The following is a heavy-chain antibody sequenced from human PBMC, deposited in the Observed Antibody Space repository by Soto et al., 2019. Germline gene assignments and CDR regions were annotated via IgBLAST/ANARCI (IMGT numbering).Heavy chain of an antibody. Sequence: QIQLVQSGPEVRKPGASVKVSCKASGYTFTSYGISWVRQAPGQGLEWLGWISAYNDNTNYAQKLQGRVTLTTDRSSNPANMELRNLRSDDTAVSFCARQSYYYRSQSYPLPRFYGMGVWGQGTTVTVSS. J-gene: IGHJ6*02. V-gene: IGHV1-18*01. D-gene: IGHD3-10*01. CDR3: ARQSYYYRSQSYPLPRFYGMGV. CDR2: ISAYNDNT. CDR1: GYTFTSYG.